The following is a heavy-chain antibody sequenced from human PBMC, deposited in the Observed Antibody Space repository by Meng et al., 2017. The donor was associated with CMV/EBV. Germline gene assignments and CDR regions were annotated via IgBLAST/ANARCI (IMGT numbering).Heavy chain of an antibody. CDR2: INHSGST. D-gene: IGHD2-2*01. V-gene: IGHV4-34*01. CDR3: ARASHRVHFQYQLLSNWFDP. J-gene: IGHJ5*02. Sequence: GSLRLSCAVYGGSFSGYYWSWIRQPPGKGLEWIGEINHSGSTNYNPSLKSRVTISVDTSKNQFSLKLSSVTAADTAVYYCARASHRVHFQYQLLSNWFDPWGQGTLVTVSS. CDR1: GGSFSGYY.